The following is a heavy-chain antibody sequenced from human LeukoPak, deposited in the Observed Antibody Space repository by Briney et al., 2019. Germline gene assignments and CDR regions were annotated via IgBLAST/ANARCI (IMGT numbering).Heavy chain of an antibody. CDR2: IIPIFGTA. Sequence: SVKVSCKASGGTFSSYAISWVRQAPGQGLEWMGGIIPIFGTANYAQKFQGRVTMTTDTSTSTAYMELRSLRSDDTAVYYCARDDARAKITIFGVVTQYNWFDPWGQGTLVTVSS. J-gene: IGHJ5*02. CDR1: GGTFSSYA. D-gene: IGHD3-3*01. V-gene: IGHV1-69*05. CDR3: ARDDARAKITIFGVVTQYNWFDP.